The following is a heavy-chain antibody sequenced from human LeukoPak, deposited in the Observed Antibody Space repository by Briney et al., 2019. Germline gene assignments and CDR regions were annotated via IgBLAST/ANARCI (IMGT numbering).Heavy chain of an antibody. CDR3: ARELGYYDSSALGYFDC. CDR2: IYYSGNT. Sequence: NPSETLSLTCTVSGGSNSSGNYYWSWIRQFPGKGLEWIGYIYYSGNTYYNPSLKSRITMSVDTSENQFSLHLSSVTAADTAVYYCARELGYYDSSALGYFDCWGQGILVTVSS. CDR1: GGSNSSGNYY. V-gene: IGHV4-31*03. D-gene: IGHD3-22*01. J-gene: IGHJ4*02.